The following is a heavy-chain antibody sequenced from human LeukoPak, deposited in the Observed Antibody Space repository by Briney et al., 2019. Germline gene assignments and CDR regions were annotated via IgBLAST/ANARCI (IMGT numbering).Heavy chain of an antibody. CDR2: IYYSGST. V-gene: IGHV4-59*01. Sequence: PETLSLTCTVPGGSISSYYWCWVRQPPGKGLEWIGYIYYSGSTNYNPSLKSRVTISVDTSKNQFSLKLSSVTAADTAVYYCARVYGDYVQTFDYWGQGTLVTVSS. CDR1: GGSISSYY. D-gene: IGHD4-17*01. J-gene: IGHJ4*02. CDR3: ARVYGDYVQTFDY.